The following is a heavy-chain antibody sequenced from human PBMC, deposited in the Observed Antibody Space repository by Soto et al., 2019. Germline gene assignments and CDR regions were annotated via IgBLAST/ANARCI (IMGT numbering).Heavy chain of an antibody. V-gene: IGHV3-30-3*01. CDR2: ISYNGIDE. J-gene: IGHJ6*02. CDR1: GFSFSSYA. Sequence: QVQLVESGGGVVQPGRSLRLSCAASGFSFSSYALYWVRQAPGKGLEWVALISYNGIDEYYADSVKGRFTNSRDSSTNTLSLQMNSLRGEDTAVYYCARAPPRGIAAPGTWGSGMDVWGQGTTVTVSS. D-gene: IGHD6-13*01. CDR3: ARAPPRGIAAPGTWGSGMDV.